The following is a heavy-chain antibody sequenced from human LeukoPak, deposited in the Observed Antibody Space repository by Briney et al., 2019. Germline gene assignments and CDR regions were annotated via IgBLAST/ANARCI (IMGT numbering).Heavy chain of an antibody. D-gene: IGHD4-17*01. CDR2: IWYDGSNK. J-gene: IGHJ4*02. CDR3: AKDRDYGDYKGGFDY. Sequence: PGRSLRLSCAASGFTFSSYGMHWVRQAPGKGLEWVAVIWYDGSNKYYADSVRGRFTISRDNSKNTLYLQMNSLRAEDTAVYYCAKDRDYGDYKGGFDYWGQGTLVTVSS. V-gene: IGHV3-33*06. CDR1: GFTFSSYG.